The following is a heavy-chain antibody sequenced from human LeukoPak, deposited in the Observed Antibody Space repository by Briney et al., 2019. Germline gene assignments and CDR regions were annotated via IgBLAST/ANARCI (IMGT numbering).Heavy chain of an antibody. CDR2: ISGSGGST. Sequence: GGSLRLSCAASGFTFSSYAMSWVRQAPGKGLEWVSAISGSGGSTYYADSVKGRFTISRDNSKNTLYLQMNSLRAEDTAVYYCAKAKTPDYDILTGYYAANYYYYGMDVWGQGTTVTVSS. J-gene: IGHJ6*02. CDR3: AKAKTPDYDILTGYYAANYYYYGMDV. V-gene: IGHV3-23*01. D-gene: IGHD3-9*01. CDR1: GFTFSSYA.